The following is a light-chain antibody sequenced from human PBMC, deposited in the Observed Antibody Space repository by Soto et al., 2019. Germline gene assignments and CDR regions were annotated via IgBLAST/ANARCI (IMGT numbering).Light chain of an antibody. J-gene: IGKJ5*01. CDR3: QQYGDSPIT. CDR1: QSVSSSY. Sequence: EIVWTQSPGTLSLSPRERATLSCRASQSVSSSYLAWYQQKPGQAPRLLIYGASTMATGIPARFSGGGSGTDFTLTISRLEPEDFAVYYCQQYGDSPITVGQGTRLEIK. CDR2: GAS. V-gene: IGKV3-20*01.